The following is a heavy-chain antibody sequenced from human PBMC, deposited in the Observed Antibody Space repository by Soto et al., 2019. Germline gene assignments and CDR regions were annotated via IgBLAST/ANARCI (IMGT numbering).Heavy chain of an antibody. Sequence: PSQTLSLTCAISGDSVSSNSAAWNWIRQSPSRGLEWLGRTYYRSKWYNDYAVSVKSRITINPDTSKNQFSLQLNSVTPEDTAVYYCARASGSNWGDTLDKDAFDIWGQGTMVTLSS. D-gene: IGHD7-27*01. V-gene: IGHV6-1*01. CDR3: ARASGSNWGDTLDKDAFDI. J-gene: IGHJ3*02. CDR1: GDSVSSNSAA. CDR2: TYYRSKWYN.